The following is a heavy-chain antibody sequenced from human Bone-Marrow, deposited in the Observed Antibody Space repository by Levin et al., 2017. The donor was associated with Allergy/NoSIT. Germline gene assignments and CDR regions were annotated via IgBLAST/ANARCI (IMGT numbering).Heavy chain of an antibody. CDR1: GLSFSNYD. J-gene: IGHJ6*02. Sequence: PGGSLRLSCAASGLSFSNYDMNWVRQAPGKGLEWVSSISGGSSRIYYADSVKGRFTISRDNAKNSLYLQMNSLRAEDTAVYYCASWAMFNFAGSDFAYFYNGVDVWGQGTSVTVSS. D-gene: IGHD3/OR15-3a*01. CDR3: ASWAMFNFAGSDFAYFYNGVDV. CDR2: ISGGSSRI. V-gene: IGHV3-21*06.